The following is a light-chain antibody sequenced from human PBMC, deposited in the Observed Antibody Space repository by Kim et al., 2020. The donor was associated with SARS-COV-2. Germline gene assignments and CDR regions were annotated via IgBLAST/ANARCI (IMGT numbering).Light chain of an antibody. CDR3: NSRDTSDNHLVV. Sequence: LGQTIRITCQGDSLRSYYASWYQQKPGQAPVLVIYGKDNRPSGIPDRFSGSSSGNTASLTITGTQAGDEADYYCNSRDTSDNHLVVFGGGTQLTVL. V-gene: IGLV3-19*01. CDR1: SLRSYY. J-gene: IGLJ2*01. CDR2: GKD.